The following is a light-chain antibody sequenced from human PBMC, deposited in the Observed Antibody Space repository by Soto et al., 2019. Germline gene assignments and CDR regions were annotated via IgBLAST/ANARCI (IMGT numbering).Light chain of an antibody. CDR1: QSISSR. V-gene: IGKV1-5*01. J-gene: IGKJ1*01. Sequence: DIQMTQSPSTLSASVGDRVIITCRASQSISSRLAWYQQKPGKAPKFLIYDASSFESGVPSRFSGSGSGTEFTLTISSLQPDDFATYYCQQYNSYQGAFGHGTKVEIK. CDR2: DAS. CDR3: QQYNSYQGA.